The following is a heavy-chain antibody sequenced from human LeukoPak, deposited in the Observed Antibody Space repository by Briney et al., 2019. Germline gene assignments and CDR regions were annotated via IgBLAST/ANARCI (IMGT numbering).Heavy chain of an antibody. CDR1: GFSISDYW. CDR3: ARDRPHNWSDP. Sequence: GGSLRLSCVASGFSISDYWMHWVRQVPGKGLLWVSRSDHSGTIYADSVKGRFTASRDNAKNTMHLQMNTLSPDDTAVYYCARDRPHNWSDPWGQGTLVTVSS. V-gene: IGHV3-74*01. J-gene: IGHJ5*02. CDR2: SDHSGT.